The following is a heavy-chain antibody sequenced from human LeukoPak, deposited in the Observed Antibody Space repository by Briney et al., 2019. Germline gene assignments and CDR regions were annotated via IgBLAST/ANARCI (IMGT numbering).Heavy chain of an antibody. Sequence: SETLSLTRTVSGGSISSYYWSWIRQPPGKGLEWIGYIYYSGSTYYNPSLRSRVTISVDTSKNQISLKLSSVTAADTAVYYCARSSEGRYYYDSSGFSYYYYYMDVWGKGTTVTISS. J-gene: IGHJ6*03. V-gene: IGHV4-59*01. CDR2: IYYSGST. CDR3: ARSSEGRYYYDSSGFSYYYYYMDV. CDR1: GGSISSYY. D-gene: IGHD3-22*01.